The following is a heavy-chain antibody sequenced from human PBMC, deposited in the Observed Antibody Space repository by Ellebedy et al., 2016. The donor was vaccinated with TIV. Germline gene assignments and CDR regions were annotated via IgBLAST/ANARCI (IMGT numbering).Heavy chain of an antibody. CDR3: AEGRSGWYYFDY. J-gene: IGHJ4*02. Sequence: SEILSLTCAVYGGSFSGYYWSWVRQPPGKGLEWIGEVNQSGRTNYHPSLKSRVAISVDRSKNQFSLRLSSVTAADTAVYYCAEGRSGWYYFDYWGQGTLVTVSS. CDR1: GGSFSGYY. CDR2: VNQSGRT. D-gene: IGHD6-19*01. V-gene: IGHV4-34*01.